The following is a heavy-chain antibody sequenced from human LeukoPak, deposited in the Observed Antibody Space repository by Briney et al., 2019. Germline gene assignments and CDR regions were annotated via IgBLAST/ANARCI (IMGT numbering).Heavy chain of an antibody. V-gene: IGHV4-39*07. CDR1: GGSISSSSYY. J-gene: IGHJ5*02. D-gene: IGHD3-3*01. CDR2: IYYSGST. CDR3: ARVPHGETIFGVVLYWFDP. Sequence: SETLSLTCTVSGGSISSSSYYWGWIRQPPGKGLEWIGSIYYSGSTYYNPSLKSRVTISVDTSKNQFSLNLNSVTAADTAVYYCARVPHGETIFGVVLYWFDPWGQGTLVTVFS.